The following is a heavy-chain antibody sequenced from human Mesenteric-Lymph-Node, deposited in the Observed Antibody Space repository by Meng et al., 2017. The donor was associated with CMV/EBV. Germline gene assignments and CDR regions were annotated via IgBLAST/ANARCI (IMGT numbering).Heavy chain of an antibody. CDR2: ISSSSSYI. V-gene: IGHV3-21*01. CDR3: ARGKFQSVGIVYSYFDP. D-gene: IGHD5-18*01. J-gene: IGHJ5*02. Sequence: GGSLRLSCAASGFTFSSYSMNWVRQAPGKGLEWVSSISSSSSYIYYADSVKGRFTISRDNAKNSLYLQMNSLRAEDTAVYYCARGKFQSVGIVYSYFDPWSQGALVTVSS. CDR1: GFTFSSYS.